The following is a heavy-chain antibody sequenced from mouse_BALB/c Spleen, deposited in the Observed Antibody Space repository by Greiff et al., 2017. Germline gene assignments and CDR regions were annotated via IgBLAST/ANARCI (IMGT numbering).Heavy chain of an antibody. Sequence: QVQLKESGAELARPGASVKMSCKASGYTFTSYTMHWVKQRPGQGLEWIGYINPSSGYTNYNQKFKDKATLTADKSSSTAYMQLSSLTSEDSAVYYCARAPYYYGRDYYAMDYWGQGTSVTVSS. J-gene: IGHJ4*01. D-gene: IGHD1-1*01. V-gene: IGHV1-4*01. CDR1: GYTFTSYT. CDR2: INPSSGYT. CDR3: ARAPYYYGRDYYAMDY.